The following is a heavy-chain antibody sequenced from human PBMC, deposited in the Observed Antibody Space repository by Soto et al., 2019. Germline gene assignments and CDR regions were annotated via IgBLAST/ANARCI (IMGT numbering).Heavy chain of an antibody. J-gene: IGHJ6*02. V-gene: IGHV3-15*07. Sequence: SVSNAWMNWVRQAPGKGLEWVGRIKSKTDGGTTDYAAPVKGRFTISRDDSKNTLYLQMNSLKTEDTAVYYCITDRVATRPGYYYYGMDVWGQGTTVTVSS. CDR3: ITDRVATRPGYYYYGMDV. CDR1: SVSNAW. CDR2: IKSKTDGGTT. D-gene: IGHD5-12*01.